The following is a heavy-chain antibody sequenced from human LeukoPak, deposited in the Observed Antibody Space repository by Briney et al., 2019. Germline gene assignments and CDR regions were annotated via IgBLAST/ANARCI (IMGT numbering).Heavy chain of an antibody. D-gene: IGHD6-19*01. J-gene: IGHJ4*02. V-gene: IGHV3-74*01. CDR3: ARKSYTSGCFDY. CDR1: GFTFRTYW. CDR2: INTDGSGT. Sequence: GGSLRLSCAASGFTFRTYWMHWVRQAPGKGLLWVSRINTDGSGTIYADSVKGRFTISRDNAKKSLYLQMNSLRAEDTAVYYCARKSYTSGCFDYWGQGTLVTVSS.